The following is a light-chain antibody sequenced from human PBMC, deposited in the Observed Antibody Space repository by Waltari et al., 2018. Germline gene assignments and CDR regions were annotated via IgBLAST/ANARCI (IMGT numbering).Light chain of an antibody. CDR2: DAS. CDR3: QQRSNWP. V-gene: IGKV3-11*01. CDR1: QSVSSY. Sequence: EIVLTQSPATLSLSPGERATLSCRASQSVSSYLAWYQQKPGQAPRLLIYDASNRATGIPARFSGSGSGTDFTLTISSLEPEDFAVYYCQQRSNWPFGQGTKVEIK. J-gene: IGKJ1*01.